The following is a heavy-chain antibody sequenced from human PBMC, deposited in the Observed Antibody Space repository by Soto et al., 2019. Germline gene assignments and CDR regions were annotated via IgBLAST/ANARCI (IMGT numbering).Heavy chain of an antibody. J-gene: IGHJ4*02. CDR2: ISAYNGNT. V-gene: IGHV1-18*01. CDR3: ARSGCSGGSCYSYYFDY. CDR1: GYTFTNYG. Sequence: ASVKVSCKASGYTFTNYGISWVRQAPGQGLEWMGWISAYNGNTNYAQKFQGRVTMTTDTSTSTAYMELRSLRSDDTAVYYCARSGCSGGSCYSYYFDYWGQGTLVTVSS. D-gene: IGHD2-15*01.